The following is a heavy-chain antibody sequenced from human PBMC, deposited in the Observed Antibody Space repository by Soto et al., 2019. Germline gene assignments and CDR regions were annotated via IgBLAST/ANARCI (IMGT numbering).Heavy chain of an antibody. D-gene: IGHD1-26*01. V-gene: IGHV1-18*04. CDR3: ARDPGAATFDY. CDR1: GYSFSSYG. Sequence: ASVKVSCKASGYSFSSYGVSWVRQAPGQWLEWIGWINPYNGNTLNAQNLQGRVTLTTDTSTSTAYMELRSLISDDTAIYYCARDPGAATFDYWGQGTMVTVSS. CDR2: INPYNGNT. J-gene: IGHJ4*01.